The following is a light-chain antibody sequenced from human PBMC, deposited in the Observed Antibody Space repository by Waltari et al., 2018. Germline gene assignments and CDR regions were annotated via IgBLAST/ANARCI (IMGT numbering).Light chain of an antibody. V-gene: IGKV1-16*01. J-gene: IGKJ3*01. CDR1: QAIGNS. Sequence: DIQMTQSPSSVSASVGDRVTITCRATQAIGNSLAWFQLTQGKSPQSLIYEASSLLTGVPSRFSGSASGTDFTLTISGLRPEDFATYYCQQSHTYPFTFGPGTKVD. CDR3: QQSHTYPFT. CDR2: EAS.